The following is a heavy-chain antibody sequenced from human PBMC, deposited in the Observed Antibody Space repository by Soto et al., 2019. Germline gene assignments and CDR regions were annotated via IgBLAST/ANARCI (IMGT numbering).Heavy chain of an antibody. V-gene: IGHV3-21*01. Sequence: GGSLRLSCAASGFTFSSYSMNWVRQAPGKGLEWVSSISSSSSYIYYADSVKGRFTISRDNAKNSLYLQMNSLRAEDTAVYYCAREVGCSSWNLQGNPFDYWDQGTLVTVSS. CDR2: ISSSSSYI. J-gene: IGHJ4*02. CDR3: AREVGCSSWNLQGNPFDY. CDR1: GFTFSSYS. D-gene: IGHD6-13*01.